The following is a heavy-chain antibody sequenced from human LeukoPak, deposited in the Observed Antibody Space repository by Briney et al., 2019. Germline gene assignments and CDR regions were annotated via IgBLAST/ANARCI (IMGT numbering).Heavy chain of an antibody. J-gene: IGHJ1*01. V-gene: IGHV4-38-2*02. D-gene: IGHD6-13*01. Sequence: SETLSLTWAVSGYSIGTSYYWGWIRQPPGKGRGWIASIYHSASTYYNPSLKSRVTISVDTSKKQFSLKLSSVTAADTAVYYCARDSRSSSCSSLEYFQHWGQGTLVTVSS. CDR3: ARDSRSSSCSSLEYFQH. CDR1: GYSIGTSYY. CDR2: IYHSAST.